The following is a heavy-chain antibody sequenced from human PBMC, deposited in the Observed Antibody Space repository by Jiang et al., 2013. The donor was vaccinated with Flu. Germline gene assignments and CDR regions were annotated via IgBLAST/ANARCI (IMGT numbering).Heavy chain of an antibody. D-gene: IGHD2-2*01. CDR3: ATESGVVVPAAMSLRDYYYYGMDV. V-gene: IGHV4-39*01. CDR1: GGSISSSSYY. CDR2: IYYSGST. J-gene: IGHJ6*02. Sequence: TLSLTCTVSGGSISSSSYYWGWIRQPPGKGLEWIGSIYYSGSTYYNPSPKSRVTISVDTSKNQFSLKLSSVTATDTAVYYCATESGVVVPAAMSLRDYYYYGMDVWGQGTTVTVSS.